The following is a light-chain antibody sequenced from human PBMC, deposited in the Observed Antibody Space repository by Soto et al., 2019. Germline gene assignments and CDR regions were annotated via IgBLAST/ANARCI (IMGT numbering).Light chain of an antibody. Sequence: EFVLTQSAGTLSLSPGERATLSCRASQSVSSSYLAWYQQRPGQAPRLLIYGASSRATGIPDRFSGSGSGTDFTLTISRLEPEDFAVYYCQQYGSSGTFGQGTKVDIK. CDR2: GAS. V-gene: IGKV3-20*01. CDR1: QSVSSSY. CDR3: QQYGSSGT. J-gene: IGKJ1*01.